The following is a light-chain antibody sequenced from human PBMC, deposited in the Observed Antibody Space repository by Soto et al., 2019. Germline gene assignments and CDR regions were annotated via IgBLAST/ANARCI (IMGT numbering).Light chain of an antibody. CDR1: QSVSSY. Sequence: EIVLTQSPGTLSLSPGERATLSCRASQSVSSYLAWCQQKPGQAPRLLIYDASNRATGIPARFSGSGSGTDFTLTISSLEPEDFAVYYCQQRSNWPPWTFGQGTKV. J-gene: IGKJ1*01. V-gene: IGKV3-11*01. CDR2: DAS. CDR3: QQRSNWPPWT.